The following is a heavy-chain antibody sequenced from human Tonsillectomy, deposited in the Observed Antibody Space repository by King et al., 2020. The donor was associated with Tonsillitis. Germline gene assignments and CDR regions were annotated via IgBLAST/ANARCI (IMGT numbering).Heavy chain of an antibody. CDR3: ARGGGPGPKNLRNWFDP. V-gene: IGHV5-51*01. D-gene: IGHD4-17*01. Sequence: QLVQSGAEVKKPGESLKISCKGSGYSFTSYWIGWVRQMPGKGLEWMGIIYPGDSDTRYRPSFQGQVTITADKSLRTAYLQGRSLKASDTAMYYCARGGGPGPKNLRNWFDPWGQGTLVTVSS. J-gene: IGHJ5*02. CDR1: GYSFTSYW. CDR2: IYPGDSDT.